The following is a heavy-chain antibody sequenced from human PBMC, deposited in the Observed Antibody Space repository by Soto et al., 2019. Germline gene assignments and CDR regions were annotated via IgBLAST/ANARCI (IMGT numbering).Heavy chain of an antibody. V-gene: IGHV4-4*02. CDR3: ARDTRGD. Sequence: QVQLQGSGPGLVKPSGTLSLTCAVSGGSISSSNWWSWVRQPPGKGLEWIGEIYHSGSTNYNPSLKSRGTISVHKSKGQFALKLTSVTAADPAVYSCARDTRGDWGQGTLVTVSS. CDR1: GGSISSSNW. J-gene: IGHJ4*02. D-gene: IGHD3-10*01. CDR2: IYHSGST.